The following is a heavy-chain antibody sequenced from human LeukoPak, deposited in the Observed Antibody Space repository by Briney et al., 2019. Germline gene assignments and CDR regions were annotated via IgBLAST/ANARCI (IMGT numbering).Heavy chain of an antibody. CDR1: GFTVSSNY. D-gene: IGHD2-2*01. Sequence: PGGSLRLSCAASGFTVSSNYMSWVRQAPHKGLEWVSVIYTGGSTYYADSVKGRFTISRDNTKNSLYLQMNSLRAEDTAVYYCARGFIVVVPAAIYWGQGTLVTVSS. CDR3: ARGFIVVVPAAIY. J-gene: IGHJ4*02. CDR2: IYTGGST. V-gene: IGHV3-53*03.